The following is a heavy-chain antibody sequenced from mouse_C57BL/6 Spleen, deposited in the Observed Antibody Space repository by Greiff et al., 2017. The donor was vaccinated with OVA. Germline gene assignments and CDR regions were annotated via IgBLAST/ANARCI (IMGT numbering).Heavy chain of an antibody. Sequence: VKLMESGPELVKPGASVKISCKASGYTFTDYYINWVKQRPGQGLEWIGWIFPGSGSTYYNEKFKGKATLTVDKSSSTAYMLLSSLTSEDSAVYFCARRIYGSSYAMDYWGQGTSVTVSS. D-gene: IGHD1-1*01. V-gene: IGHV1-75*01. CDR1: GYTFTDYY. CDR2: IFPGSGST. J-gene: IGHJ4*01. CDR3: ARRIYGSSYAMDY.